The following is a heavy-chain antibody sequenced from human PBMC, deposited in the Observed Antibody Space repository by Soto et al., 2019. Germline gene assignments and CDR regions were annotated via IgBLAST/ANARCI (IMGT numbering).Heavy chain of an antibody. Sequence: QVQLVQSGAEVKKPGSSVKVSCKASGGTFSSYAISWVRQAPGQGLEWMGGIIPIFGTANYAQKFQGRVTMGADESTSTAYMELSSLRSEATAVYYFAGGGIGGGWYFDYWGKGTLVTVSS. CDR2: IIPIFGTA. J-gene: IGHJ4*02. CDR3: AGGGIGGGWYFDY. D-gene: IGHD2-15*01. V-gene: IGHV1-69*12. CDR1: GGTFSSYA.